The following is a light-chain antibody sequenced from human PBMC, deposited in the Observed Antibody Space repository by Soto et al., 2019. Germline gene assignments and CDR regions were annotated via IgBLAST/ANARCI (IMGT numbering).Light chain of an antibody. CDR1: QSISSK. CDR2: GAS. V-gene: IGKV3-15*01. J-gene: IGKJ4*01. CDR3: QQYDKWPPT. Sequence: EIKMAQSPDTLSVSPGERATLSCRASQSISSKLAWYQQRPGQAPRLLIYGASTRATGVPVRFRGGGSGTEFTLTISGXQSEDFAVYCCQQYDKWPPTFGGGTKVDIK.